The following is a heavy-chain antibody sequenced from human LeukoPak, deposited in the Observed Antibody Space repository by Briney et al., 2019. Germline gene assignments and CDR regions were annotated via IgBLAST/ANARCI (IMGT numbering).Heavy chain of an antibody. CDR3: ARDTARITTPGGPDY. J-gene: IGHJ4*02. V-gene: IGHV1-18*01. D-gene: IGHD6-13*01. CDR2: ISAYNDNT. CDR1: GYTLASYG. Sequence: ASVKVSCKASGYTLASYGISWVRQAPGQGREWMGWISAYNDNTKYAQNLQGRVTLTTDTSTSTAYMESRSLTSDDTALYYCARDTARITTPGGPDYWGQGTLVTVSS.